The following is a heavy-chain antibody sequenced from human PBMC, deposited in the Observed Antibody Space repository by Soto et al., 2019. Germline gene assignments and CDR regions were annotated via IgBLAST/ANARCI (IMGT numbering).Heavy chain of an antibody. Sequence: ASVKVSCKASGYTFTSYAMHWVRQAPGQRLEWMGWINAGNGNTKYSQKFQGRVTITRDTSASSAYMELSSLRSEDTAVYYCARDPSYYGMDVWGQGTTVTVSS. J-gene: IGHJ6*02. CDR3: ARDPSYYGMDV. CDR2: INAGNGNT. CDR1: GYTFTSYA. V-gene: IGHV1-3*01.